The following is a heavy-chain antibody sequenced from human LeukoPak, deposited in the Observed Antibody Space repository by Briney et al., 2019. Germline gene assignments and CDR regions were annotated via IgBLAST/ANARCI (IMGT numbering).Heavy chain of an antibody. CDR2: ISSSGSTI. D-gene: IGHD3-16*01. CDR1: GFTFSSYE. V-gene: IGHV3-48*03. CDR3: ASIMITFGGVDY. J-gene: IGHJ4*02. Sequence: GGSLRLSCAASGFTFSSYEMNWVRQAPGRGLEWVSYISSSGSTIYYADSVKGRFTISRDNAKNSLYLQMNSLRAEDTAFYYCASIMITFGGVDYWGQGTLVTVSS.